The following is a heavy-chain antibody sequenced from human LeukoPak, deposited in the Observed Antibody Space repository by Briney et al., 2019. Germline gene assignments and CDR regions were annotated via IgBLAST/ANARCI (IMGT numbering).Heavy chain of an antibody. CDR3: ASSTYYYDSSGSSAY. Sequence: KSSETLSLTCAVYGGSFSGYYWSWIRQPPGKGLEWIGEINHSGSTNYNPSLKSRVTISVDTSKNQFSLKLSSVTAADTAVYYCASSTYYYDSSGSSAYWGQGTLVIVSS. CDR1: GGSFSGYY. D-gene: IGHD3-22*01. CDR2: INHSGST. J-gene: IGHJ4*02. V-gene: IGHV4-34*01.